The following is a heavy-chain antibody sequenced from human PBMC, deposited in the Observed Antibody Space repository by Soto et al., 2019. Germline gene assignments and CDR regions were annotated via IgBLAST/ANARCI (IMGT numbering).Heavy chain of an antibody. CDR3: ARVGYYGSGSPTLDY. CDR1: GGSISSGGYY. D-gene: IGHD3-10*01. CDR2: IYYSGST. Sequence: QVQLQESGPGLVKPSQTLSLTCTVSGGSISSGGYYWSWIRQHPGKGLEWIGYIYYSGSTYYHPSLTSRVTISVHASKNQCSLKLSSVTAADTAVYYCARVGYYGSGSPTLDYWGQGTLVTVSS. J-gene: IGHJ4*02. V-gene: IGHV4-31*03.